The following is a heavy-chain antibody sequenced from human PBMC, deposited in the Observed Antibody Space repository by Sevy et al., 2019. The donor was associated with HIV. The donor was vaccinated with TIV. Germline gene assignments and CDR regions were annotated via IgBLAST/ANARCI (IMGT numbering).Heavy chain of an antibody. D-gene: IGHD3-16*01. J-gene: IGHJ4*02. Sequence: GGSLRLSCAASGFTFSDFYMSWIRQAPGKGLEWVSYISDSGHIKHYEDSVKGRFLISRDNAHNTVHLQMNSLTAEDTADYYCVRGGGRIHDFDYWGGGTLVTVSS. CDR2: ISDSGHIK. CDR3: VRGGGRIHDFDY. V-gene: IGHV3-11*01. CDR1: GFTFSDFY.